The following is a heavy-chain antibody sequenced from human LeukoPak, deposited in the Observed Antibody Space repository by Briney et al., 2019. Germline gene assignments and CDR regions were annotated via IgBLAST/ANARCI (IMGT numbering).Heavy chain of an antibody. D-gene: IGHD3-22*01. CDR3: ARVYLQYYYDSSGQNDY. CDR2: IKQDGSEK. Sequence: GGSLRLSCAASGFTFSSYWMSWVRQAPGKGLEWVANIKQDGSEKYYVDSVKGRFTISRDNAKNSLYLQMNSLRAEDTAVYYCARVYLQYYYDSSGQNDYWGQGILVTVSS. J-gene: IGHJ4*02. V-gene: IGHV3-7*01. CDR1: GFTFSSYW.